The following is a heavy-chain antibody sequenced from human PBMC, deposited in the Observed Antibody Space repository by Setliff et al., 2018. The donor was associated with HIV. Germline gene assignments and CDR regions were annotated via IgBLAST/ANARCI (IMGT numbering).Heavy chain of an antibody. CDR2: LRTGTGDT. D-gene: IGHD6-19*01. J-gene: IGHJ4*02. V-gene: IGHV1-3*04. CDR3: ARGVPAVTGYHFDY. Sequence: ASVKVSCKASGYTFTSYSMHWVRQAPGQRLEWMGWLRTGTGDTSYSEKFQGRLTITRDTSANTAYMELSNLRSEDTAVYYCARGVPAVTGYHFDYWGQGTLVTVSS. CDR1: GYTFTSYS.